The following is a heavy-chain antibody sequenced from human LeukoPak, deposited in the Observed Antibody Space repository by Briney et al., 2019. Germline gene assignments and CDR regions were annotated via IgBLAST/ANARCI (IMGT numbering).Heavy chain of an antibody. CDR3: ARVGSYGGLDY. J-gene: IGHJ4*02. CDR1: GYTFTDYH. D-gene: IGHD5-18*01. CDR2: INPNSGGT. Sequence: GASVKVSCKASGYTFTDYHMHWVRQAPGQGLEWMGRINPNSGGTNYAQKFQGRVTMTRDTSINTAYMELSRLRSDDTAVYYCARVGSYGGLDYWGQGPLVTVSS. V-gene: IGHV1-2*06.